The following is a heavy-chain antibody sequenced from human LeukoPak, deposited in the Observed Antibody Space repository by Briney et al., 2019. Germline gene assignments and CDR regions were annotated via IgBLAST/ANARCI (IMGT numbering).Heavy chain of an antibody. CDR1: GGSMSGYY. V-gene: IGHV4-59*01. D-gene: IGHD5-18*01. CDR3: ARAYYIYGLY. Sequence: SETLSLTCTVSGGSMSGYYWSWIRQPPGKGLEWLGYIYYSGSTYYNPSLKSRVTISVDTSKNQFSLKLSSVTAADTAVYYCARAYYIYGLYWGQGTLVTVSS. J-gene: IGHJ4*02. CDR2: IYYSGST.